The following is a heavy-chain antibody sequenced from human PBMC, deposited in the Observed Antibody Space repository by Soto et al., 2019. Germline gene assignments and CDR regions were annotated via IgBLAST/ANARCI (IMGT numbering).Heavy chain of an antibody. V-gene: IGHV3-21*01. Sequence: GGSLRLSCAASGFTFSSYSMNWVRQAPGKGLEWVSSISSSSSYIYYADSVKGRFTISRDNAKNSLYLQMNSLRAEDTAVYYCARDVILRGSMIVPDAFDIWGTGTMVTVSS. CDR1: GFTFSSYS. J-gene: IGHJ3*02. CDR3: ARDVILRGSMIVPDAFDI. CDR2: ISSSSSYI. D-gene: IGHD3-22*01.